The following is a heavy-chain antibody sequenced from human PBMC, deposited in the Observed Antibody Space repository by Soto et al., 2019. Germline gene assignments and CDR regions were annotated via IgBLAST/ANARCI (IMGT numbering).Heavy chain of an antibody. Sequence: QVQLVQSGAEVKKPGASVKVSCKASGYSFTSYGISWVRQAPGQGLEWMGWISASNGNTNYALKLQGRVTMTTDTSTKTAYMELRSLRSDDTAVYYYARLVKLSSGWHPPDYWGQGTLITVSS. CDR3: ARLVKLSSGWHPPDY. CDR2: ISASNGNT. D-gene: IGHD6-19*01. J-gene: IGHJ4*02. CDR1: GYSFTSYG. V-gene: IGHV1-18*01.